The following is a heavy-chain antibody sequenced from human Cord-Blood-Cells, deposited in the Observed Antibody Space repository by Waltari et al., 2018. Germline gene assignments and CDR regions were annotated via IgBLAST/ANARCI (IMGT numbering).Heavy chain of an antibody. Sequence: EVQLLESGGGLVQPGGSLRLSCAASGFTFSSSAISWVRQAPGQGLEWVSAISGSGGSTYYADSVKGRFTISRDNSKNTLYLQMNSLRAEDTAVYYCAKEDCSSTSCYYYYGMDVWGQGTTVTVSS. CDR2: ISGSGGST. V-gene: IGHV3-23*01. D-gene: IGHD2-2*01. CDR3: AKEDCSSTSCYYYYGMDV. J-gene: IGHJ6*02. CDR1: GFTFSSSA.